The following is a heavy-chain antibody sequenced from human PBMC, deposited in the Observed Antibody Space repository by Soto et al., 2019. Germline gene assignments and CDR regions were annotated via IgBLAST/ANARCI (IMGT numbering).Heavy chain of an antibody. J-gene: IGHJ5*02. Sequence: SETLSLTCSVSGVTMSYGGYSWSWLRQPPGKGLEWIGSIYHGGSTYYNPSLNSRVTLSIDMTNNHVSLILNSVTAADTAVYYCARVGPWVPYYYDSSPYTFENWFDPWGQGTLVTVSS. D-gene: IGHD3-22*01. CDR2: IYHGGST. V-gene: IGHV4-38-2*02. CDR3: ARVGPWVPYYYDSSPYTFENWFDP. CDR1: GVTMSYGGYS.